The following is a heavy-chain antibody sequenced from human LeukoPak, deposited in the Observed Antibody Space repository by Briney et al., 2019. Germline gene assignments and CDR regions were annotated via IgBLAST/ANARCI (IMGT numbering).Heavy chain of an antibody. Sequence: GGSLRLSCAASGFTFSSYSMNWVRQAPGKGLEWVSSISSSSSYIYYADSVKGRFTISRDNSKNTVYLQMNSLRPEDTAVYYCARDRSRRFLEWLSGLRLSYFDYWGQGTLVTVSS. J-gene: IGHJ4*02. CDR3: ARDRSRRFLEWLSGLRLSYFDY. V-gene: IGHV3-21*01. CDR1: GFTFSSYS. CDR2: ISSSSSYI. D-gene: IGHD3-3*01.